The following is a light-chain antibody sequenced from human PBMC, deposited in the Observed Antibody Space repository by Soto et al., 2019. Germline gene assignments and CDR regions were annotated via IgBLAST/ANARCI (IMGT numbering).Light chain of an antibody. CDR1: QSVSSSY. V-gene: IGKV3-20*01. Sequence: EIVLTQSPGTLSLSPGERATLSCRASQSVSSSYLAWYQQKPGQAPRLLIYDASSRATGIPDRFSGSGSGTDFTLTISRLEPEDFAVYYCQQYGSSLYTFDQGTKLEIK. CDR3: QQYGSSLYT. CDR2: DAS. J-gene: IGKJ2*01.